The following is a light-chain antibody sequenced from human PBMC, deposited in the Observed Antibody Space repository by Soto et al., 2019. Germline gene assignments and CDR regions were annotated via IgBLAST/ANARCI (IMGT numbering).Light chain of an antibody. Sequence: DIQMTQSPSSLSASVGDRVTITCRASQGISYYLAWYQQKPGKVPVLLIYDASTLQSGVPSRFSDSGSGTDFTLTISSLQPEDVATYYCQKYNSVPQTFGQGTKVEIK. CDR2: DAS. CDR3: QKYNSVPQT. V-gene: IGKV1-27*01. CDR1: QGISYY. J-gene: IGKJ1*01.